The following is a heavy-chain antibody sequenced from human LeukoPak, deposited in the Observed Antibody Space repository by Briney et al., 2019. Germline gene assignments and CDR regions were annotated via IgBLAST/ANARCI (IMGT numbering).Heavy chain of an antibody. Sequence: GPVKVSCKASGYTFTGYYMHWVRQAPGQGLEWMGWINPNSGGTNYAQKFQGRVTMTRDTSISTAYMELSRLRSDDTAVYYCARDPREGFRELLLPNFDYWGQGTLVTVSS. CDR3: ARDPREGFRELLLPNFDY. CDR2: INPNSGGT. V-gene: IGHV1-2*02. CDR1: GYTFTGYY. J-gene: IGHJ4*02. D-gene: IGHD1-26*01.